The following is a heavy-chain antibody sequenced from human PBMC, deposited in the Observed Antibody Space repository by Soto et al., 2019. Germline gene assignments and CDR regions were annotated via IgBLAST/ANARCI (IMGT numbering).Heavy chain of an antibody. CDR3: TRHLTTPNWFDP. Sequence: XGSLRLSCAASGFSFSGSAMHWVRQASGKGLEWVGRIRSKANSYATAYAASVKGRFTISRDDSKNTAYLQMNSLKTEDTAVYYSTRHLTTPNWFDPWGQGTLVTVPS. D-gene: IGHD2-15*01. J-gene: IGHJ5*02. CDR2: IRSKANSYAT. V-gene: IGHV3-73*01. CDR1: GFSFSGSA.